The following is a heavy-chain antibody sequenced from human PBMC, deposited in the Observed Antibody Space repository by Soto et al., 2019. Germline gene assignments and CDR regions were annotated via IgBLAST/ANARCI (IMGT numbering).Heavy chain of an antibody. CDR3: TRNPSYDTSGPLHYYYGMDI. CDR1: GYIFTSYD. CDR2: MNPNSGNT. D-gene: IGHD3-22*01. V-gene: IGHV1-8*01. J-gene: IGHJ6*02. Sequence: QVQLVQSGTEVKKPGASVKVSCKASGYIFTSYDVNWVRQAPGQGLEWMGWMNPNSGNTGYVQKFQGRVTMTRDTSIRTAYMELSSLRSEDTAVYYCTRNPSYDTSGPLHYYYGMDIWGQGTTVTVSS.